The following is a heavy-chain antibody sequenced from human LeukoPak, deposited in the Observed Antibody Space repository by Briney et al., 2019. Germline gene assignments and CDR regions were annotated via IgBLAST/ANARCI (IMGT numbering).Heavy chain of an antibody. CDR1: GFTFSNAW. CDR3: TTGSWGGSGSYDY. J-gene: IGHJ4*02. D-gene: IGHD3-10*01. Sequence: PGGSLRLSCAASGFTFSNAWMSWVRQAPGKGLEWLGRIKRKIDGWTTDYTAPVKGRFTISRDDSKNTLYLQMNSLKTEDTAVYYCTTGSWGGSGSYDYWGQGTLVTVSS. V-gene: IGHV3-15*01. CDR2: IKRKIDGWTT.